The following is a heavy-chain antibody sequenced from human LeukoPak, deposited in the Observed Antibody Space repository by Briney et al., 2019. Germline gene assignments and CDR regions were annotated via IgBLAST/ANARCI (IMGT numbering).Heavy chain of an antibody. J-gene: IGHJ4*02. V-gene: IGHV3-48*03. CDR1: GFSFSSYE. CDR3: LCLWFGKGVY. CDR2: INSNGRNI. D-gene: IGHD3-10*01. Sequence: TGGSLRLSCAASGFSFSSYEMNWVRQAPGKGLEWISYINSNGRNIDYADSVRGRFTISRDHAKNSLFLQMNRLRAKDPAIYYCLCLWFGKGVYWGRGTLVTVSS.